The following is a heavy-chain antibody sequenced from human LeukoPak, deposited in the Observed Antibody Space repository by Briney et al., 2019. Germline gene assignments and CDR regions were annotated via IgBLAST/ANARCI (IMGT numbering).Heavy chain of an antibody. V-gene: IGHV4-59*01. Sequence: SETLSLTCTVSGGSISSYYWSWIRQPPGKGLEWIGYIYYSGSTNYNPSLKSRVTISVDTSKNQFSLKLSSVTAADTAVYYCARNDYSNPSSFDYWGQGTLLTVSS. CDR3: ARNDYSNPSSFDY. J-gene: IGHJ4*02. D-gene: IGHD4-11*01. CDR1: GGSISSYY. CDR2: IYYSGST.